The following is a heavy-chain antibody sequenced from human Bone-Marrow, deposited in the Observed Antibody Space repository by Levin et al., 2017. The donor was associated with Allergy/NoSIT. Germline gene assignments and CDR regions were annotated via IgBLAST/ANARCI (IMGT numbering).Heavy chain of an antibody. CDR1: GGSISSGDYY. Sequence: PSETLSLTCTVSGGSISSGDYYWSWIRQPPGKGLEWIGYIYYSGSTYYNPSLKSRVTISVDTSKNQFSLKLSSVTAADTAVYYCARDRRIQLWLVGGMDVWGQGTTVTVSS. J-gene: IGHJ6*02. V-gene: IGHV4-30-4*01. CDR3: ARDRRIQLWLVGGMDV. CDR2: IYYSGST. D-gene: IGHD5-18*01.